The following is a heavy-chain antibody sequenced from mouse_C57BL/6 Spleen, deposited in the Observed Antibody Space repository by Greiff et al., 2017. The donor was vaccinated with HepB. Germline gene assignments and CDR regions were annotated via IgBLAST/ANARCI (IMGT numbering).Heavy chain of an antibody. D-gene: IGHD2-10*02. Sequence: VKLMESGPGLVQPSQSLSITCTVSGFSLTSYGVHWVRQSPGKGLEWLGVIWRGGSTDYNAAFMSRLSITKDNSKSQVFFKMNSLQADDTAIYYCAKNEGYGNGFAYWGQGTLVTVSA. V-gene: IGHV2-5*01. CDR1: GFSLTSYG. CDR2: IWRGGST. J-gene: IGHJ3*01. CDR3: AKNEGYGNGFAY.